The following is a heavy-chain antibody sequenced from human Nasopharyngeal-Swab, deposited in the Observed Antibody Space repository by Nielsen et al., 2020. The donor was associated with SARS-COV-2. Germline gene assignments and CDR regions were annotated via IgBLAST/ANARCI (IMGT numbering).Heavy chain of an antibody. CDR2: ISAYNGDT. Sequence: ALVKVSCKASGYTFTSYGISWVRQAPGQGLEWMGWISAYNGDTNYAQKLQGRVTMTTDTSTSTAYMELRSLRSDDTAVYYCARVDYGGNFGQNGFGVDDYWGQGTLVTVSS. J-gene: IGHJ4*02. CDR3: ARVDYGGNFGQNGFGVDDY. CDR1: GYTFTSYG. D-gene: IGHD4-23*01. V-gene: IGHV1-18*01.